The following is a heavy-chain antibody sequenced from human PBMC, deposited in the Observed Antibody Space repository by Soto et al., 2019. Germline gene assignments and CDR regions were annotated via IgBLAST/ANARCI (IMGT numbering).Heavy chain of an antibody. CDR1: GGSISSSSYY. CDR3: ARHAPDYSNYFDY. D-gene: IGHD4-4*01. J-gene: IGHJ4*02. CDR2: IYYSGST. V-gene: IGHV4-39*01. Sequence: PSETLSLTCTVSGGSISSSSYYWGWIRQPPGKGLEWIGSIYYSGSTYYNPSLKSRVTISVDTSKNQFSLKLSSVTAADTAVYYCARHAPDYSNYFDYWGQGTLVTVSS.